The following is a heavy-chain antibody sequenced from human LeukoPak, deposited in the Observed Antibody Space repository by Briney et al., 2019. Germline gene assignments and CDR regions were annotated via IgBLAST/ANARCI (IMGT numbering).Heavy chain of an antibody. Sequence: ASVKVSCKASGYNFTGYYMHWVRQAPGQGLEWMGWINPNSGGTKYQGRVTMTRDTSISTAYMELSRLRSDDTAVYYCAKGRRAPLVGTITKSWIDYWGQGTLVTVSS. J-gene: IGHJ4*02. CDR2: INPNSGGT. CDR1: GYNFTGYY. D-gene: IGHD1-7*01. CDR3: AKGRRAPLVGTITKSWIDY. V-gene: IGHV1-2*02.